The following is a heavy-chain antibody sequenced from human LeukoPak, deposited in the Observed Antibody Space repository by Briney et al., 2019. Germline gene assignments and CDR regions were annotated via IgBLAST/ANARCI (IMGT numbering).Heavy chain of an antibody. CDR3: AGAVADSDYFDY. CDR2: INPSGGST. J-gene: IGHJ4*02. CDR1: GYTFTSYY. V-gene: IGHV1-46*01. Sequence: ASVKVSCKASGYTFTSYYMHWVRQAPGQGLEWMGIINPSGGSTSYAQKFQGRVTMTRDMSTSTVYMGLSSLRSEDTAVYYCAGAVADSDYFDYWGQGTLVTVSS. D-gene: IGHD6-19*01.